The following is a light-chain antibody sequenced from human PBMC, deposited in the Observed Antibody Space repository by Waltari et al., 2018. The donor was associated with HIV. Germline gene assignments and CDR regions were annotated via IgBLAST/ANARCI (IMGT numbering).Light chain of an antibody. CDR2: GAS. J-gene: IGKJ2*01. V-gene: IGKV3-20*01. CDR1: QNIATS. Sequence: IVLTQSPGTMSLSPGQRATLSCRASQNIATSLGWFQQKPGQAPRLLVYGASNTAVGIPDRFTGSGSGTDFILTIKRLEPEDFAVYYCQQYANLPRTFGQGTKLEI. CDR3: QQYANLPRT.